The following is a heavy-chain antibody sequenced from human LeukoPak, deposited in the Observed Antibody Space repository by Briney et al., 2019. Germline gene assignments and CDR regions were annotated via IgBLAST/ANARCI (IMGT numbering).Heavy chain of an antibody. CDR2: IYHSGST. CDR3: AGTTADFWFDP. V-gene: IGHV4-38-2*02. J-gene: IGHJ5*02. Sequence: SETLSLTCSVSGYSVNSGSYWGWIRQPPGKGLEWIASIYHSGSTYYNPSLKSRVTISVDTSKNQFSLKLSSVTAADTAVYYCAGTTADFWFDPWGQGTLVTVSS. CDR1: GYSVNSGSY. D-gene: IGHD1-7*01.